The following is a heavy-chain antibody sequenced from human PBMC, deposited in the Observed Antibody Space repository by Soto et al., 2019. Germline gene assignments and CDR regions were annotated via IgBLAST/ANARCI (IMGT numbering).Heavy chain of an antibody. CDR2: IYYSGST. V-gene: IGHV4-30-4*01. Sequence: SETLSLTCTVSGGSISSGDYYWSWIRQPPGKGLEWIGYIYYSGSTYYHPSLKSLVTISVDTAKNQFSLKLSSVTAANTAVYYCARVRYDSSGYYSGPFDYWGQGTLVTVSS. CDR3: ARVRYDSSGYYSGPFDY. J-gene: IGHJ4*02. D-gene: IGHD3-22*01. CDR1: GGSISSGDYY.